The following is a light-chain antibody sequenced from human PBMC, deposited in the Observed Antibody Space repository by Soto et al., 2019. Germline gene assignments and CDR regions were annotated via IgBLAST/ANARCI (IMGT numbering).Light chain of an antibody. CDR1: QDISSW. V-gene: IGKV1-12*01. J-gene: IGKJ4*01. Sequence: DIPMTQSPSSVSAFIGDTVTITCRASQDISSWLAWYQQKPGKAPNLLISAASSLQSGVPSRFSGSGSGTDFTLTISSLRPEDFATYYCQQTDSVPPTFGGGTKVEIK. CDR2: AAS. CDR3: QQTDSVPPT.